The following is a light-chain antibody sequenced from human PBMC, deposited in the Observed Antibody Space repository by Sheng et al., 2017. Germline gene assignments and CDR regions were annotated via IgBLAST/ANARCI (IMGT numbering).Light chain of an antibody. V-gene: IGLV3-1*01. J-gene: IGLJ1*01. CDR3: QAWDSDTGV. CDR1: KLGDKF. Sequence: SYELIQPPSVSVSPGQTATITCSGDKLGDKFVCWYQQRPGQSPALVIYEDNKRPSGVPERFSGSNSGNTATLTISGTQAMDEADHYCQAWDSDTGVFGAGTKVTVL. CDR2: EDN.